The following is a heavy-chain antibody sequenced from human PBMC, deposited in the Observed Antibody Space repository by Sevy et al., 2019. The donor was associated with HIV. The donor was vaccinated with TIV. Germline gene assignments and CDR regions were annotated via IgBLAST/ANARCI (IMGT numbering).Heavy chain of an antibody. J-gene: IGHJ4*02. Sequence: ASVKVSCKASGYNFNNYYIHWVRQAPRQGLQWMGVINPTSSSTYYPPKFQGRVTMTRDTSTSTVSLDLSSLRSEDTAVYYCARGDGTGRCFDSWGQGPLVTVSS. V-gene: IGHV1-46*02. D-gene: IGHD1-26*01. CDR3: ARGDGTGRCFDS. CDR2: INPTSSST. CDR1: GYNFNNYY.